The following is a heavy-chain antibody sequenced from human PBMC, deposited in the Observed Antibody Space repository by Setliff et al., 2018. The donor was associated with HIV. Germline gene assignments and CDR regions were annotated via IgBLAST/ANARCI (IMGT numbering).Heavy chain of an antibody. CDR2: IYTSGSV. Sequence: SETLSLTCTVFGGSISSYYWSWIRQPAGKGLEWIGRIYTSGSVNYNPSLNSRVTISVDTSKNQFSLKVNSVTAADTAVYYCARSPRIGVAGEFEYWGQGTLVTVSS. D-gene: IGHD6-19*01. V-gene: IGHV4-4*07. CDR1: GGSISSYY. CDR3: ARSPRIGVAGEFEY. J-gene: IGHJ4*02.